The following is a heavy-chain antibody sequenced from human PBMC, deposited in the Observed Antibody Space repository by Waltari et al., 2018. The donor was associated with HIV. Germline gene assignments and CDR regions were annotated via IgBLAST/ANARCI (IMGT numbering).Heavy chain of an antibody. Sequence: QVQLVDSGGGVVQPGRSLRLFCAASGFTFTPSPMHWVRQAPGKGLEWVAVISWDGSNKHYADSVKGRCTISRDNSRNSLYLQMSSLRAEDTAVYYCGREGDYYDSSPFDYWGQGTLVTVSS. D-gene: IGHD3-22*01. V-gene: IGHV3-30-3*01. CDR1: GFTFTPSP. J-gene: IGHJ4*02. CDR3: GREGDYYDSSPFDY. CDR2: ISWDGSNK.